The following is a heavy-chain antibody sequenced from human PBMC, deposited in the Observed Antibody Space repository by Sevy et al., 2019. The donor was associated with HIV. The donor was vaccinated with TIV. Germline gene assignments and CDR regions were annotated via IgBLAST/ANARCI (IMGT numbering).Heavy chain of an antibody. J-gene: IGHJ4*02. CDR1: GFTIDEYA. CDR3: AKDISYRKGIGFDY. Sequence: GGSLRLSCAASGFTIDEYAMHWVRQAPGKGLEWVSGISWNSGSIGYADSVKGRFTISRDNAKNSLYLQLNSLRAEDTALYYCAKDISYRKGIGFDYWGQGTLVTVSS. D-gene: IGHD3-16*02. CDR2: ISWNSGSI. V-gene: IGHV3-9*01.